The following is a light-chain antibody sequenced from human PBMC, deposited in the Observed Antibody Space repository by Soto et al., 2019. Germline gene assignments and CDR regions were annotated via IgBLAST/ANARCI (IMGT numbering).Light chain of an antibody. CDR3: KVWDDSLRGRL. CDR2: RNN. Sequence: QSVLTQPPSASGTPGQRVTISCSGTSSSIESNYVYWYQQLPGTAPRLLISRNNQRPSGVHDRFSGSKSGTSASLAISALRSEDEADYYCKVWDDSLRGRLFGGGNKGTVL. CDR1: SSSIESNY. V-gene: IGLV1-47*01. J-gene: IGLJ2*01.